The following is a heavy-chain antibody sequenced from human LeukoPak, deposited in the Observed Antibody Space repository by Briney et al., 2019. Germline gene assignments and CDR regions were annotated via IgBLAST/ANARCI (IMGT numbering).Heavy chain of an antibody. J-gene: IGHJ4*02. CDR3: SRGQKDPYGPEFDY. D-gene: IGHD3-10*01. Sequence: PGGPVRLPCRTSGFIFGDYNMNGLRQAPGKGLEWVVYMRAKIHDGTTDFGASAKGRFTISRDHSKSIANRQMASLKSEDTAVYYCSRGQKDPYGPEFDYWGQGTLVTVSS. CDR1: GFIFGDYN. CDR2: MRAKIHDGTT. V-gene: IGHV3-49*03.